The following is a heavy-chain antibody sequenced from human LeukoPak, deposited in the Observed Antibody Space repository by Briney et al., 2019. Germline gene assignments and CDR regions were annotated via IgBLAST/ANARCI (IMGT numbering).Heavy chain of an antibody. J-gene: IGHJ5*02. Sequence: SETLSLTCTVSGGPINSSHYYWGWIRQPPGKGLEWIGNIYYSGTTYYNPSLKSRISISVDTSKNQFSLKLSSVTAADTALYYCARRGGTRGTWFDPWGQGTLVSVSP. CDR3: ARRGGTRGTWFDP. CDR2: IYYSGTT. V-gene: IGHV4-39*01. CDR1: GGPINSSHYY. D-gene: IGHD1-26*01.